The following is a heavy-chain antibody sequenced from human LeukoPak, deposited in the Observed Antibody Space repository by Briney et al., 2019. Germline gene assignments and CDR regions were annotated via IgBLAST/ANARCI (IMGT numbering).Heavy chain of an antibody. Sequence: AAVTVTLNSSAYTFTICNMHWLRHGPAQGQELEGIIVISCGSTSDAQKFQGRVTMDRDTSTSTVYMELSSLRSEGTAVYYCARDERKVVVVPAFPDYWGQGNLVTVSS. CDR3: ARDERKVVVVPAFPDY. CDR1: AYTFTICN. CDR2: IVISCGST. D-gene: IGHD2-2*01. J-gene: IGHJ4*02. V-gene: IGHV1-46*03.